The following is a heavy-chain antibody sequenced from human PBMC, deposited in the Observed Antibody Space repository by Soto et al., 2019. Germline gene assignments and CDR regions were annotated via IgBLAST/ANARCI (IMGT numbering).Heavy chain of an antibody. V-gene: IGHV4-39*01. CDR2: IFYLGSS. Sequence: PSETLSLTCTVSGDSIISRDFYWGWVRQPPGKGLEWIGSIFYLGSSYYNPSLKSRVTMSVDTSKNQFSLRLRSVTAADTSLYFCARQSLALRKNNWYDPCGQGSLVT. CDR3: ARQSLALRKNNWYDP. J-gene: IGHJ5*02. D-gene: IGHD3-3*02. CDR1: GDSIISRDFY.